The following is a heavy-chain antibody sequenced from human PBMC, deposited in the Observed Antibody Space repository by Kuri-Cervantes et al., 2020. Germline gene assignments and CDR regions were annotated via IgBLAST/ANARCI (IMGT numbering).Heavy chain of an antibody. V-gene: IGHV3-21*01. Sequence: GESLKISCAASGFTVSSNYMSWVRQAPGKGLEWVSSIGSSTSYIYYTDSLKGRFTISRDNAKNSLYLQMNGLRAEDTAVYYCAREPSSSIASPGKFDFWGQGTLVTVSS. D-gene: IGHD6-13*01. CDR2: IGSSTSYI. CDR3: AREPSSSIASPGKFDF. J-gene: IGHJ4*02. CDR1: GFTVSSNY.